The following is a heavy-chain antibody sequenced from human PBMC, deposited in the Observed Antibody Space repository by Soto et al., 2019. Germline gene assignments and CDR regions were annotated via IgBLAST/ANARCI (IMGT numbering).Heavy chain of an antibody. CDR1: GFTCSSYW. CDR2: INQDGSEK. CDR3: ARAASRWESYGMDV. J-gene: IGHJ6*02. D-gene: IGHD6-13*01. V-gene: IGHV3-7*01. Sequence: GGSLRLSCAASGFTCSSYWMNWVRQAPGKGLEWVARINQDGSEKSYVDSVRGRFTISRDNARNSLSLQVNSLRVEDSALYFCARAASRWESYGMDVRGQATTVTVSS.